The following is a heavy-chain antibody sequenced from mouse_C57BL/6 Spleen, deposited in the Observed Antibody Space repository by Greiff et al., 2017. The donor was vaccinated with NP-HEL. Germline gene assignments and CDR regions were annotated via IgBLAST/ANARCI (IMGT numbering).Heavy chain of an antibody. CDR2: IYPGSGNT. CDR1: GYTFTDYY. CDR3: ARSLRYSNYVYYYAMDY. V-gene: IGHV1-84*01. Sequence: VQLQQSGPELVKPGASVKISCKASGYTFTDYYINWVKQRPGQGLEWIGWIYPGSGNTKYNEKFKGKATLTVDTSSSTAYMQLSSLTSEDSAVYFCARSLRYSNYVYYYAMDYWGQGTSVTVSS. D-gene: IGHD2-5*01. J-gene: IGHJ4*01.